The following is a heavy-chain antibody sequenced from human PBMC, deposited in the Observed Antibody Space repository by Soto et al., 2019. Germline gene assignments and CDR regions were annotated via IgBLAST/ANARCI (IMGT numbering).Heavy chain of an antibody. J-gene: IGHJ3*02. CDR1: GGSISSYY. V-gene: IGHV4-59*01. CDR3: ARDTRRDYYDSSGYYMAYAFDI. CDR2: IYYSGST. Sequence: QVQLQESGPGLVKPSETLSLTCTVSGGSISSYYWSWIRQPPGKGLEWIGYIYYSGSTNYNPSLKSRVTISVDTSKNQFSLKLSSVTAADTAVYYCARDTRRDYYDSSGYYMAYAFDIWGQGTMVTVSS. D-gene: IGHD3-22*01.